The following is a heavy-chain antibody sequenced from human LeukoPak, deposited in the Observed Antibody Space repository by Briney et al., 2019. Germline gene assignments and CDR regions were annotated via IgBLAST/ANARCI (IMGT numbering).Heavy chain of an antibody. J-gene: IGHJ4*02. CDR3: ARDRSTSYDY. CDR1: SASFSISSYY. Sequence: PSETLSLTCTVSSASFSISSYYWGWIRQPPGKGLEWIGSIYHSGSTYYNPSLKSRVTISVDTSKNQFSLKLSSVTAADTAVYYCARDRSTSYDYWGQGTLVTVSS. CDR2: IYHSGST. V-gene: IGHV4-39*07.